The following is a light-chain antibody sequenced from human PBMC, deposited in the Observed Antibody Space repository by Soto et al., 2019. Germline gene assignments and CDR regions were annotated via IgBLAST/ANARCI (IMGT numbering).Light chain of an antibody. J-gene: IGLJ2*01. CDR2: GNS. V-gene: IGLV1-40*01. Sequence: QSVLTQPPSVSGAPGQRVTISCTGSSSNIGAGYDVHWYQQLPGTAPNLLIYGNSNRPSGVPXRXSGXKSXTSASLXXTGLQAEDEADYYCQSYDSSLSGFVVFGGGTKLTVL. CDR1: SSNIGAGYD. CDR3: QSYDSSLSGFVV.